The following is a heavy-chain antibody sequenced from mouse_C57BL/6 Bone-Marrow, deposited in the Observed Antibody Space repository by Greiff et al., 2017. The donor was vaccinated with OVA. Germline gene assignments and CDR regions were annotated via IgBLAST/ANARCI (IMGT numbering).Heavy chain of an antibody. CDR1: GFNIKNTY. CDR3: ASATMVTTRGDFAAY. D-gene: IGHD2-2*01. CDR2: IDPANGNT. V-gene: IGHV14-3*01. J-gene: IGHJ3*01. Sequence: VQLKQSVAELVRPGASVKLSCTASGFNIKNTYMHWVKQRPEQGLEWIGRIDPANGNTKYAPKFQGKATITADTSSNTAYLQLSSLTSEDTAIYYCASATMVTTRGDFAAYWGQGTLVTVSA.